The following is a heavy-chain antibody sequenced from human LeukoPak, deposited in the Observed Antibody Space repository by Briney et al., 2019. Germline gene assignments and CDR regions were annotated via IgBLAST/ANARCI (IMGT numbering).Heavy chain of an antibody. Sequence: ASVKVSCKASGGTFSSYAINWVRQATGQGLEWMGWMNPNSGNTGYAQKFQGRVTMTRNTSISTAYMELSSLRSEDTAVYYCARVDSGYDKTPWGQGTLVTVSS. CDR1: GGTFSSYA. CDR3: ARVDSGYDKTP. D-gene: IGHD5-12*01. J-gene: IGHJ5*02. CDR2: MNPNSGNT. V-gene: IGHV1-8*02.